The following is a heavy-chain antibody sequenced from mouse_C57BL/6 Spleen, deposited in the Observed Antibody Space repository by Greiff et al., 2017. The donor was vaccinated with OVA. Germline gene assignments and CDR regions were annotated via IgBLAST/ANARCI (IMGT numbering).Heavy chain of an antibody. CDR2: IHPNSGST. V-gene: IGHV1-64*01. Sequence: VQLQQPGAELVKPGASVKLSCKASGYTFTSYWMHWVKQRPGQGLEWIGMIHPNSGSTNYNEKFKSKATLTVDKSSSTAYMQLSSLTSEDSAVYYCARLELRGAMDYWGQGTSVTVAS. CDR1: GYTFTSYW. D-gene: IGHD2-4*01. CDR3: ARLELRGAMDY. J-gene: IGHJ4*01.